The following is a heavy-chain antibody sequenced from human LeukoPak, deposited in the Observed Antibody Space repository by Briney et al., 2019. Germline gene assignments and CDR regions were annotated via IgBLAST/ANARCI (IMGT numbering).Heavy chain of an antibody. D-gene: IGHD2-15*01. V-gene: IGHV3-43D*03. J-gene: IGHJ5*02. CDR2: ISWEGGST. CDR3: AKDGVVAALGDNWFDP. CDR1: GFTFDDYA. Sequence: GSLRLSCAASGFTFDDYAMHWVRQAPGKGLEWVSLISWEGGSTYYADSVKGRFTISRDNSKNSLYLQMNSLRTEDTAFYYCAKDGVVAALGDNWFDPWGQGTLVTVSS.